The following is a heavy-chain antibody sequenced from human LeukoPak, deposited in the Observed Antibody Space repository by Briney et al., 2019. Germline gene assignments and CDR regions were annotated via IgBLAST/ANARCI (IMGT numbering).Heavy chain of an antibody. D-gene: IGHD6-25*01. J-gene: IGHJ4*02. V-gene: IGHV3-7*01. CDR2: IKGDGSEK. Sequence: PGGSLRLSCAASGFTFSNNWMSWVRQAPGKGLEWVANIKGDGSEKYYVDSVKGRFTVSRENAKNSLYLQMNSLRAEDTAVYYCARLAATAKIDYWGQGTLVTVSS. CDR1: GFTFSNNW. CDR3: ARLAATAKIDY.